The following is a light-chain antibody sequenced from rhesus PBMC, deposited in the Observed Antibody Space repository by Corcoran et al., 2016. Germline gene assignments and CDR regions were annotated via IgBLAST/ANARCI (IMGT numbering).Light chain of an antibody. Sequence: DIQMTQSPSSLSASVGDTVTITCRASQSLSSWLAWYQQKPGKAPKLLIYEASSLQSGVPSRFSGSGSGTDFTLPISSLQSDDFATYYCQQYNSSPWTIGQGTRVEIK. CDR3: QQYNSSPWT. J-gene: IGKJ1*01. CDR1: QSLSSW. CDR2: EAS. V-gene: IGKV1-22*01.